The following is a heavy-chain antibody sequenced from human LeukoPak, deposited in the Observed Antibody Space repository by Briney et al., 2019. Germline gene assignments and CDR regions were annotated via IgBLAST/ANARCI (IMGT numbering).Heavy chain of an antibody. J-gene: IGHJ1*01. CDR3: ARDGGDYYDSSGYPFHH. CDR1: GFTFGSYN. D-gene: IGHD3-22*01. V-gene: IGHV3-21*01. Sequence: GGSLRLSCAASGFTFGSYNMNWVRQAPGKGLEWVSSISTSSSYIYYADSVKGRFTIPRDNAKKSLYLQMNSLRAGDTAVYYCARDGGDYYDSSGYPFHHWGQGTLVTVSS. CDR2: ISTSSSYI.